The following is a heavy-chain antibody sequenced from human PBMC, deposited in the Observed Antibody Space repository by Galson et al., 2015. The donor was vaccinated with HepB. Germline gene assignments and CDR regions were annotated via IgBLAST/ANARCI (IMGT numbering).Heavy chain of an antibody. V-gene: IGHV3-11*05. CDR2: ISSSSSYT. D-gene: IGHD2-21*02. J-gene: IGHJ4*02. Sequence: SLRLSCAASGFTFSDYYMSWIRQAPGKGLEWVSYISSSSSYTNYADSVKGRFTISRDNAKNSLYLQMNSLRAEDTAVYYCARDIGDFTFDYWGQGTLVTVSS. CDR3: ARDIGDFTFDY. CDR1: GFTFSDYY.